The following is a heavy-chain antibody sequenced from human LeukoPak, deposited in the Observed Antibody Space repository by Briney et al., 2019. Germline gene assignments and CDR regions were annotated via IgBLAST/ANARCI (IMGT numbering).Heavy chain of an antibody. CDR3: ARGRNIAVAGTRWFDP. J-gene: IGHJ5*02. Sequence: ASVKVSCKASGYTFTGYYMHWVRQAPGQGLEWMGWINPNSGGTNYAQKFQCRVTMTRDTSIRSAYMELSGMGSEDTAVYYCARGRNIAVAGTRWFDPWGQGTLVTVSS. V-gene: IGHV1-2*02. CDR2: INPNSGGT. CDR1: GYTFTGYY. D-gene: IGHD6-19*01.